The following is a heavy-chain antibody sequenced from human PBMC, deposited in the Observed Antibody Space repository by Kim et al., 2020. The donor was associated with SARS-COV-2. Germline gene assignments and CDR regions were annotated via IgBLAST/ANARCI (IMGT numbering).Heavy chain of an antibody. CDR1: GFTFSSYA. CDR2: ISGSGGST. Sequence: GGSLRLSCAASGFTFSSYAMSWVRQAPGKGLEWVSAISGSGGSTYYADSVKGRFTISRDNSKNTLYLQMNSLRAEDTAVYYCAKVGVGATKENYFDYWGQGTLVTVSS. D-gene: IGHD1-26*01. V-gene: IGHV3-23*01. CDR3: AKVGVGATKENYFDY. J-gene: IGHJ4*02.